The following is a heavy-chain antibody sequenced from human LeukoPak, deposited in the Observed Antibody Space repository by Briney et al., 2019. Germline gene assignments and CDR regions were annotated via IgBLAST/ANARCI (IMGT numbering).Heavy chain of an antibody. V-gene: IGHV3-23*01. CDR3: AKCYYYGSGSYPTADY. CDR1: GFTFSSYA. Sequence: GGSLRLSCAASGFTFSSYAMSCVRQAPGKGLEWVSAISGSGGSTYYADSVKGRFTISRDNSKNTLYLQMNSLRAEDTAVYYCAKCYYYGSGSYPTADYWGQGTLVTVSS. J-gene: IGHJ4*02. CDR2: ISGSGGST. D-gene: IGHD3-10*01.